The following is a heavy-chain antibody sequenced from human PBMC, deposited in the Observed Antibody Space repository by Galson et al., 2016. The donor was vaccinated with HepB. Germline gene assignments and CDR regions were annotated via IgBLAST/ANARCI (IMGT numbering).Heavy chain of an antibody. D-gene: IGHD2-2*01. CDR3: ARASIFPGARMVFDS. CDR2: IYHTWTS. V-gene: IGHV4-4*02. CDR1: GASVNSSTW. Sequence: SETLSLTCAVSGASVNSSTWWTWVRQAPGTGLEWIGEIYHTWTSNNNPSLLSRFTMSIDTSRNHFSLNLNAVTAADTAVYYCARASIFPGARMVFDSWGQGILVTVSS. J-gene: IGHJ5*01.